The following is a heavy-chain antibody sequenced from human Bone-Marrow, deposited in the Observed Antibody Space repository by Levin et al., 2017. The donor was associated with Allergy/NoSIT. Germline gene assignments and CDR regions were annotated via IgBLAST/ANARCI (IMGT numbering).Heavy chain of an antibody. Sequence: GGSLRLSCAASGFTFSSYGMHWVRQAPGKGLEWVAVISYDGSNKYYADSVKGRFTISRDNSKNTLYLQMNSLRAEDTAVYYCAKVVSWGGYSGYDLDYWGQGTLVTVSS. J-gene: IGHJ4*02. CDR3: AKVVSWGGYSGYDLDY. CDR1: GFTFSSYG. CDR2: ISYDGSNK. D-gene: IGHD5-12*01. V-gene: IGHV3-30*18.